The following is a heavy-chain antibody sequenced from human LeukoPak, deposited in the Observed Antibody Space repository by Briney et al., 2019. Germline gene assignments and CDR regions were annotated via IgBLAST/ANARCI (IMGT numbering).Heavy chain of an antibody. D-gene: IGHD3-10*01. CDR3: AKEFGSGGDPFDY. J-gene: IGHJ4*02. CDR1: GFTFSSSW. Sequence: GGSLRLSCAASGFTFSSSWMHWVRQAPGKGLVWVSRINNDGSTTTYADSVKGRFTMSRDNAKNTLYLQMNSLRAEDTAVYYCAKEFGSGGDPFDYWGQGTLVTVSS. CDR2: INNDGSTT. V-gene: IGHV3-74*01.